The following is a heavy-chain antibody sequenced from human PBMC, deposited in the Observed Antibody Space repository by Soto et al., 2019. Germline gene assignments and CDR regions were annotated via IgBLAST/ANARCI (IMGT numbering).Heavy chain of an antibody. D-gene: IGHD3-16*01. J-gene: IGHJ6*02. Sequence: SETLSLTCTVSGGSISSSSYYWGWIRQPPGKGVEWIGSIYYSGSTYYNPSLKSRVTISVDTSKNQFSLKLSSVTAADTAVYYCAGIDEAARFGYYGMDVWGQGTTVTVSS. V-gene: IGHV4-39*01. CDR1: GGSISSSSYY. CDR2: IYYSGST. CDR3: AGIDEAARFGYYGMDV.